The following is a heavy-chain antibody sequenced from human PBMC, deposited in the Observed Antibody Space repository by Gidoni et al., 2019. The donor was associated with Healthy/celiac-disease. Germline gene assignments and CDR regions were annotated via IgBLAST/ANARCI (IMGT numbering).Heavy chain of an antibody. J-gene: IGHJ2*01. CDR3: ARRGGRYFDL. CDR2: INHSGST. D-gene: IGHD3-10*01. V-gene: IGHV4-34*01. Sequence: QVQLQQWGAGLLKPSETLSLTCAVYGGSFSGYYWSWIRQPPGKGLEWIGEINHSGSTNYNPSLKSRVTISVDTSKNQFSLKLSSVTAADTAVYYCARRGGRYFDLWGRGTLVTVSS. CDR1: GGSFSGYY.